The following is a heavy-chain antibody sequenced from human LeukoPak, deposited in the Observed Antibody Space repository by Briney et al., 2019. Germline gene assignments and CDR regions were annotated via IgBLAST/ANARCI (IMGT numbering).Heavy chain of an antibody. V-gene: IGHV4-39*07. CDR2: IFYSGST. CDR3: ARDYSGSRRPHLGGAFDI. D-gene: IGHD1-26*01. J-gene: IGHJ3*02. CDR1: GGSISSSNYY. Sequence: PSETLSLTCTVSGGSISSSNYYWGWIRQPPGKGLEWIGNIFYSGSTYYSPSLKSRVTISLDTSRNQFSLKLTSVTAADTAVYYCARDYSGSRRPHLGGAFDIWGQGTMVTVSS.